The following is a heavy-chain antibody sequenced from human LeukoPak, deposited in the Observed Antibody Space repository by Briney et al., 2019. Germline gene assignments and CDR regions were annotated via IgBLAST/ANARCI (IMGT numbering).Heavy chain of an antibody. Sequence: ASVKVSCKASGYPFTSYGISWVRQAPGQGLEWMGWISTYNGNTSYAQKVQGRVTLTRDTSTSTAYMELRSLRPDDTAVYYCARGGVGGGYYLYYFDYWGQGTLVTVSS. D-gene: IGHD3-22*01. CDR1: GYPFTSYG. CDR3: ARGGVGGGYYLYYFDY. J-gene: IGHJ4*02. V-gene: IGHV1-18*01. CDR2: ISTYNGNT.